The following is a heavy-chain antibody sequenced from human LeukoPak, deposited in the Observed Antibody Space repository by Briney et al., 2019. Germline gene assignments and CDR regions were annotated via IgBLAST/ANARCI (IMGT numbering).Heavy chain of an antibody. Sequence: GGSLRLSCTASGFTFGDYAMSWFRQAPGKGLEWVGFIRSKAYGGTTEYAASVKGRFTISRDDSKSIAYLQMSSLKTEDTAVYYRTRDGPLMIDYWGQGTLVTVSS. V-gene: IGHV3-49*03. CDR1: GFTFGDYA. J-gene: IGHJ4*02. CDR2: IRSKAYGGTT. CDR3: TRDGPLMIDY. D-gene: IGHD3-16*01.